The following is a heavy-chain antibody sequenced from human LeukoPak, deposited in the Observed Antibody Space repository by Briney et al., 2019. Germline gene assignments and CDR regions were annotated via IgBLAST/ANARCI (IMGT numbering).Heavy chain of an antibody. J-gene: IGHJ4*02. CDR1: GFTVSSNY. CDR2: IYSGGST. V-gene: IGHV3-53*01. Sequence: PGGSLRLSCAASGFTVSSNYMSWVRQAPGKGLEWVSVIYSGGSTYYADSVKGRFTISRDNSKNTLYLRMNSLRAEDTAVYYCARGRGYDLLDYWGQGTLVTVSS. CDR3: ARGRGYDLLDY. D-gene: IGHD5-12*01.